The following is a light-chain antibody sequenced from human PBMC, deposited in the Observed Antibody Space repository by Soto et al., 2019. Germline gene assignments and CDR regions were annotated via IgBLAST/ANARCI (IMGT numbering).Light chain of an antibody. J-gene: IGKJ2*01. CDR2: AAS. CDR3: QQSYSTPT. Sequence: DLQMTQSPSSLSASVGDRVTITCQASQSISSYLNWYQQKPGKAPKLLIYAASSLQSGVPSRFSGSGSGTDFTLTISSLQPEDVATYYCQQSYSTPTFGQGTKLEIK. CDR1: QSISSY. V-gene: IGKV1-39*01.